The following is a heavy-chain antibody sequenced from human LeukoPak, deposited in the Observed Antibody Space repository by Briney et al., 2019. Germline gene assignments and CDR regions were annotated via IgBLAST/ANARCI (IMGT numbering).Heavy chain of an antibody. J-gene: IGHJ6*03. CDR1: GYTFTSYD. V-gene: IGHV1-2*02. D-gene: IGHD6-6*01. CDR2: INPNSGGT. Sequence: WASVKVSCKASGYTFTSYDINWVRQATGQGLEWMGWINPNSGGTNYAQKFQGRVTMTRDTSISTAYMELSRLRSDDTAVYYCARDRDSRSLYYYYYMDVWGKGTTVTVSS. CDR3: ARDRDSRSLYYYYYMDV.